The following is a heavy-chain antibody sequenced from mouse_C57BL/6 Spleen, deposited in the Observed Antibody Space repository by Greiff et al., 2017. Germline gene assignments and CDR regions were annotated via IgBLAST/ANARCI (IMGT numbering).Heavy chain of an antibody. D-gene: IGHD2-14*01. CDR3: ASSSMDRKDDALDY. J-gene: IGHJ4*01. CDR1: GFNIKNTY. Sequence: VQLQQSVAGLVRPGASVKLSCTASGFNIKNTYMHWVKQRPEQGLEWIGRLDPANGNTTSAPKFQGKATITVDTSSHTAYLQLSSLTSKDTAIYYCASSSMDRKDDALDYWGQGTLVTVSA. V-gene: IGHV14-3*01. CDR2: LDPANGNT.